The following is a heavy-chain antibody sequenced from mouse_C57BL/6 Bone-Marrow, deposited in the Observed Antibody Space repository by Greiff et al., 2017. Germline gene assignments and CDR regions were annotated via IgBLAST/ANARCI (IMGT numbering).Heavy chain of an antibody. CDR1: GYTFTSYT. D-gene: IGHD4-1*01. V-gene: IGHV1-4*01. CDR3: ARRRTTGEYYFDY. J-gene: IGHJ2*01. Sequence: VQLQQSGAELARPGASVKMSCKASGYTFTSYTMHWVKQRPGQGLEWIGYINPSSGYTKYNQKFKDKATLTADNSSSTAYMQLSSLTSEDSAVYYWARRRTTGEYYFDYWGQGTTRTVSS. CDR2: INPSSGYT.